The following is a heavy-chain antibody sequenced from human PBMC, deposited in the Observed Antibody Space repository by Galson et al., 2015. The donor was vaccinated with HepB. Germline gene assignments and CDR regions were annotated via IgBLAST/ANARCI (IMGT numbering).Heavy chain of an antibody. J-gene: IGHJ4*02. Sequence: SLRLSCAASGFTFTNFAMNWVRQAPGKGLEWVSTVTGSGDMTYYADSVKGRFTISRDSSKNTLFLQMNSLRAEDTAVYYRGKGGILGVYDILSVIDFWGQGTLVTVSS. V-gene: IGHV3-23*01. D-gene: IGHD3-9*01. CDR1: GFTFTNFA. CDR3: GKGGILGVYDILSVIDF. CDR2: VTGSGDMT.